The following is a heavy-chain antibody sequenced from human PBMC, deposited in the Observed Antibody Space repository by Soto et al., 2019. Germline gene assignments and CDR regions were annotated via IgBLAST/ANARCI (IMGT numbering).Heavy chain of an antibody. CDR3: ARGNPFNYAGFDV. Sequence: GSSVKVSFKSSGYTFIDFDINWLLQASGQGPEWMGWMNAKSGDTFFAQRFQGKFNMTWDTSLSTAYMEVGSLTSDDTAMYYCARGNPFNYAGFDVWGQGTTVTVSS. CDR1: GYTFIDFD. D-gene: IGHD3-16*01. V-gene: IGHV1-8*01. CDR2: MNAKSGDT. J-gene: IGHJ6*02.